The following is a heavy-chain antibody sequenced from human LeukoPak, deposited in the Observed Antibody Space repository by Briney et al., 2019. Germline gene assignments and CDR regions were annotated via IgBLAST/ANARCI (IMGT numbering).Heavy chain of an antibody. D-gene: IGHD4-11*01. CDR2: IYSGGST. Sequence: GASLRLSCAASGFTVSSNSMSWVRQAPGKGLEWVSIIYSGGSTYNADSVKGRLTISRDNSKNTLYLQMNSLRAEDTAVYYCGREGTVRGQGTLVTVSS. J-gene: IGHJ4*02. CDR1: GFTVSSNS. CDR3: GREGTV. V-gene: IGHV3-66*01.